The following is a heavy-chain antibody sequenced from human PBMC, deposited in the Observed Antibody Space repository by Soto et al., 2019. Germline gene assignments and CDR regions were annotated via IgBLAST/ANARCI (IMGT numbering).Heavy chain of an antibody. CDR1: GGSISSYY. V-gene: IGHV4-59*01. CDR2: IYYSGST. Sequence: QVQLQESGPGLVKPSETLSLTCTVSGGSISSYYWSWIRQPPGKGLEWIGYIYYSGSTNYNPSLQSRVTISVDTSKNQFSLKLSSVTAADTAVYYCARDAGNYYYYGMDVWGQGTTVTVSS. J-gene: IGHJ6*02. CDR3: ARDAGNYYYYGMDV.